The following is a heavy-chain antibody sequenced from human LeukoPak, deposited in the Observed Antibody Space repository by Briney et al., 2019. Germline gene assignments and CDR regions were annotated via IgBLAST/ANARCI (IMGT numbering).Heavy chain of an antibody. CDR1: GYTFTGYY. D-gene: IGHD2-2*02. V-gene: IGHV1-2*02. Sequence: ASVKVSCKASGYTFTGYYIHWVRQAPGQGLGWMGWIKPNSGGTNYAQKLQGRVTMTRDTSISTACMELSRLRSDDTAVYYCARELPTLVVPAAIAGGNWFDPWGQGTLVTVSS. CDR2: IKPNSGGT. J-gene: IGHJ5*02. CDR3: ARELPTLVVPAAIAGGNWFDP.